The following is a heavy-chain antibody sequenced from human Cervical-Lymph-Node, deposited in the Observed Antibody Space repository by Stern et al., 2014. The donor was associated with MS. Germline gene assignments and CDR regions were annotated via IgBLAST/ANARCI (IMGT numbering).Heavy chain of an antibody. V-gene: IGHV3-33*01. J-gene: IGHJ4*02. CDR2: IWYDGSNK. CDR3: ARAGYSSGWYGGYFDY. Sequence: VQLVESGGGVVQPGRSLRLSCAAGGFTISSYGMHWVRQAPGTGLEWVAGIWYDGSNKYYADSVKGRFTISRDNSKNTLYLQMNSLRAEDTAVYYCARAGYSSGWYGGYFDYWGQGTLVTVSS. D-gene: IGHD6-19*01. CDR1: GFTISSYG.